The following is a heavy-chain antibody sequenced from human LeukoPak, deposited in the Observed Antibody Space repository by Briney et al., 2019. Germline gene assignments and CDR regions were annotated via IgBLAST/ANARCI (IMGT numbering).Heavy chain of an antibody. J-gene: IGHJ4*02. CDR3: AKDLAYYDNSGVSGFFDY. D-gene: IGHD3-22*01. CDR2: ISGSGGST. V-gene: IGHV3-23*01. Sequence: SGGSLRLSCAASGFTFSSYAMSWVRQAPGKGLEWVSAISGSGGSTYYADSVKGRFTISRDNSKNTLYLQMNSLRAEDTAVYYCAKDLAYYDNSGVSGFFDYWGQGTLVTVSS. CDR1: GFTFSSYA.